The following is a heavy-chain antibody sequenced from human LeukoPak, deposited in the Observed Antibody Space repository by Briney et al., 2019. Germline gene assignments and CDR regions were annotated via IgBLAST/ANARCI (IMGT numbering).Heavy chain of an antibody. CDR3: ARGGAAAARKRGVDY. V-gene: IGHV3-7*01. CDR1: GFTFSSYW. CDR2: IKQDGSDK. J-gene: IGHJ4*02. Sequence: GGSLRLSCTASGFTFSSYWTSWVRQAPGKGLEWVASIKQDGSDKFYVASVKGRFTISRDNAKNSLYLQMNSLRAEDTAVYYCARGGAAAARKRGVDYWGQGTLVTVPS. D-gene: IGHD6-13*01.